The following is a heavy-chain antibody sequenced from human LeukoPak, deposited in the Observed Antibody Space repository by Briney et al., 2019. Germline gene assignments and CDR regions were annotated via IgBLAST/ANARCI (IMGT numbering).Heavy chain of an antibody. V-gene: IGHV3-30-3*01. Sequence: GGSLRLSCAASGFTFSSYAMHWVRQAPGKGLEGVAVIPYDGSNKYYADSVKGRFTISRDNSKNTLYLQMNSLRAEDTAVYYCAGQLWFPFDYWGQGTLVTVSS. J-gene: IGHJ4*02. D-gene: IGHD5-18*01. CDR1: GFTFSSYA. CDR3: AGQLWFPFDY. CDR2: IPYDGSNK.